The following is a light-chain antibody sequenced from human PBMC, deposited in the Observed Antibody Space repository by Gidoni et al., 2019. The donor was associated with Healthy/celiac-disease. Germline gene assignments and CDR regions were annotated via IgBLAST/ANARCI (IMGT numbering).Light chain of an antibody. CDR2: EVS. CDR1: SSDVGSYNL. V-gene: IGLV2-23*02. Sequence: QSALTQPASVSGSPGQSITISCTGTSSDVGSYNLVSWYQQHPGKAPKLMIYEVSKRPSGVSNRFSGSKSGNTASLTISGHQAEDEADYYCCSYAGSSTALWVFGTGTKVTVL. CDR3: CSYAGSSTALWV. J-gene: IGLJ1*01.